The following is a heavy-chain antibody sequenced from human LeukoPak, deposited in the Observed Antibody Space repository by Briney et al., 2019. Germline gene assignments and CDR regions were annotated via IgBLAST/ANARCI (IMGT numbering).Heavy chain of an antibody. J-gene: IGHJ4*02. CDR1: GFTFSSYA. CDR3: AKDHYCSSTSCYSDY. Sequence: GGSLRLSCAASGFTFSSYAMSWGREAPGKGLEWVSAFSARGRSTYSPDSVKSRFPISRHNSKNTLYLQMNSLRAEHTAVYYCAKDHYCSSTSCYSDYWGQETLVTVSS. V-gene: IGHV3-23*01. D-gene: IGHD2-2*01. CDR2: FSARGRST.